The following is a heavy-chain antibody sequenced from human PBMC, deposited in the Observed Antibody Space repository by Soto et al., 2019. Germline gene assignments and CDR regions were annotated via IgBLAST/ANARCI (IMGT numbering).Heavy chain of an antibody. CDR3: AKDGDYRDFWSGYRLDL. D-gene: IGHD3-3*01. CDR1: GFIFINYA. J-gene: IGHJ6*02. Sequence: SLRLSCAGSGFIFINYAVSWVRQAPGKGLEWVSAVSGNGRTTYYADSAKGRFSISRDNSKNTVYLLMNMLRAGDTAVYYCAKDGDYRDFWSGYRLDLWAQGTSVTVSS. V-gene: IGHV3-23*01. CDR2: VSGNGRTT.